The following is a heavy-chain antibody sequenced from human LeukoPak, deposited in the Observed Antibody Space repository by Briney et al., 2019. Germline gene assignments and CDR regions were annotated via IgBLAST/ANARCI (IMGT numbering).Heavy chain of an antibody. D-gene: IGHD3-10*01. CDR3: ATQYGSGSPYFDY. V-gene: IGHV1-2*02. CDR1: GGTFSSYA. Sequence: ASVKVSCKASGGTFSSYAISWVRQAPGQGLEWMGWINPNSGGTNYAQKFQGRVTMTRDTSISTAYMELSRLRSDDTAVYYCATQYGSGSPYFDYWGQGTLVTVSS. J-gene: IGHJ4*02. CDR2: INPNSGGT.